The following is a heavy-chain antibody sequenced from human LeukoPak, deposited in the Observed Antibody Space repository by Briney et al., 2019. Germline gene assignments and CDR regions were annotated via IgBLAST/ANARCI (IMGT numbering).Heavy chain of an antibody. CDR3: ARGGRIAAAGRFDY. Sequence: PSETLSLTCAVYGGSFSGYYWSWIRQPPGKGLEWIGEINHSGSTNYNPSLKSRVTISVDKSKNQFSLKLSSVTAADTAVYYCARGGRIAAAGRFDYWGQGTLVTVSS. CDR2: INHSGST. V-gene: IGHV4-34*01. CDR1: GGSFSGYY. J-gene: IGHJ4*02. D-gene: IGHD6-13*01.